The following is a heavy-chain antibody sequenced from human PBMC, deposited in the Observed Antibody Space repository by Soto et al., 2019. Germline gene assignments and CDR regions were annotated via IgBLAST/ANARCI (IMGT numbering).Heavy chain of an antibody. CDR3: ARSEATALDY. CDR1: GDSMSSSNW. Sequence: QVQLQESGPGLLKPSGTLSLTCTVSGDSMSSSNWWNWVRQPPGKGLEWIGEAHHSGRTNYNPSLKSRVTISVERSQNHFSLQLTSVTAADTAVYYCARSEATALDYWGQGTLVTVSS. CDR2: AHHSGRT. V-gene: IGHV4-4*02. J-gene: IGHJ4*02.